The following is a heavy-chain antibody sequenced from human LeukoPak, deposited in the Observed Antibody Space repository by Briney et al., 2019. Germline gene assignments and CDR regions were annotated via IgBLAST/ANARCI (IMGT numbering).Heavy chain of an antibody. Sequence: GGSLRLSCAAPGFTFSNYAMSRVRQAPGKGLEWVSAINGNGGGTYYADSVKGRFTISRDNSRDTLFLHMNTLRAEDTAVYYCAKPRVGDFIVVVPAAEDCWGQGTLVTVSS. J-gene: IGHJ4*02. D-gene: IGHD2-2*01. CDR1: GFTFSNYA. V-gene: IGHV3-23*01. CDR3: AKPRVGDFIVVVPAAEDC. CDR2: INGNGGGT.